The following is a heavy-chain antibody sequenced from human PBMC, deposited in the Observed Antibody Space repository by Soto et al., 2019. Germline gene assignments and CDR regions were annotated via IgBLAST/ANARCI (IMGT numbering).Heavy chain of an antibody. CDR3: ARRRGRSSTSYYMDV. CDR2: IYYSGST. CDR1: RLCKSRYY. Sequence: PSETLSLTCSVCRLCKSRYYRSWVRQPPGKGVEWIGYIYYSGSTNYNPSLKSRVTISVDTSKNQFSLKLSSVTAADTAVYYCARRRGRSSTSYYMDVWGKGTTVTVSS. V-gene: IGHV4-59*08. J-gene: IGHJ6*03. D-gene: IGHD2-2*01.